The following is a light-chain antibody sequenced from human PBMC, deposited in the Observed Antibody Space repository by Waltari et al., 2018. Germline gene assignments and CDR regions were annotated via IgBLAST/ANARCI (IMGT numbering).Light chain of an antibody. CDR2: DVS. CDR3: SSYAGSNTWV. Sequence: QAALTQPPSVSGSPGQSVTISCTGTSSDIGAYNYVSWYQQHPGKAPKLMIYDVSKRPSGLSDLFSGSKSGNTASLTISGLQAEDEADYYCSSYAGSNTWVFGGGTRLTVL. J-gene: IGLJ3*02. V-gene: IGLV2-11*01. CDR1: SSDIGAYNY.